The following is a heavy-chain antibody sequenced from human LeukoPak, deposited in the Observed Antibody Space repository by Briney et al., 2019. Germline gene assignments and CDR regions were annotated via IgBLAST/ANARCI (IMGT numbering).Heavy chain of an antibody. CDR3: ARGTYCSGGSCYSGFDY. CDR2: ITPIFGTA. Sequence: GASVKVSCKDSGGTFSSYAISWVRQAPGQGLEWMGGITPIFGTANYAQKFQGRVTITADKSTSTAYMELSSLRSEDTAVYYCARGTYCSGGSCYSGFDYWGQGTLVTVSS. J-gene: IGHJ4*02. CDR1: GGTFSSYA. D-gene: IGHD2-15*01. V-gene: IGHV1-69*06.